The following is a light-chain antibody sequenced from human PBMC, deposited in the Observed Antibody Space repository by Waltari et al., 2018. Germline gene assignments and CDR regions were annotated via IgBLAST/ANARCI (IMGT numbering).Light chain of an antibody. J-gene: IGKJ2*01. CDR1: QSVSRRY. V-gene: IGKV3-20*01. CDR2: GAS. CDR3: RQYGSSPRYT. Sequence: EIVLTQSPVTLSLSPGERATLSCRASQSVSRRYLAWYQQKPGQAPRLPIFGASSRATGIPDRFSGSGSGTDFTLTISRLEPEDFAVYYCRQYGSSPRYTFGQGTKVEIK.